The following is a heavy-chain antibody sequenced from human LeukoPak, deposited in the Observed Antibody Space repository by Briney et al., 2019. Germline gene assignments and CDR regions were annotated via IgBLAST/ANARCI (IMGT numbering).Heavy chain of an antibody. CDR2: ISAYNGNT. Sequence: ASVKVSCKASGYTFTSYGISWVRQAPGQGLEWMGWISAYNGNTNYAQKLQGRVTMTTDTSTSTAYMELRSLRSDDTAVYYCARDLGPRYCSGGSCPSEIDYWGQGTLVTVSS. CDR3: ARDLGPRYCSGGSCPSEIDY. V-gene: IGHV1-18*01. J-gene: IGHJ4*02. CDR1: GYTFTSYG. D-gene: IGHD2-15*01.